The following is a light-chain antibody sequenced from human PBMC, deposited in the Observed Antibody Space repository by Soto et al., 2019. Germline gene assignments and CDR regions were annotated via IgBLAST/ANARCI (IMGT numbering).Light chain of an antibody. J-gene: IGKJ4*01. V-gene: IGKV3-20*01. CDR3: HQYGSSPLT. Sequence: EIVLTQSPGTLSLSPGETATLSCRASETVDTSSLGWYQQKPGRAPSLLIYSVSRRATGIPDRFSASGSATDFTLTITRLEPEDFAVYYCHQYGSSPLTFGXGTKVEI. CDR1: ETVDTSS. CDR2: SVS.